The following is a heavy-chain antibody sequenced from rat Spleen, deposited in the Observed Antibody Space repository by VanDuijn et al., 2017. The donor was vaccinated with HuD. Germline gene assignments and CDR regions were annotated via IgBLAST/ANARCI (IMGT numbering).Heavy chain of an antibody. Sequence: EVQLVESGGGLVQPGRSLKLSCAASGFTFSDYAMAWVRQAPKKGLEWVATIIYDGSSTYYRDSVKGRFTISRDNAKSTLYLQMDSLRSEDTATYYCASLGDYYDPPYWGQGVMVTVSS. CDR3: ASLGDYYDPPY. D-gene: IGHD1-12*01. V-gene: IGHV5-17*01. CDR2: IIYDGSST. CDR1: GFTFSDYA. J-gene: IGHJ2*01.